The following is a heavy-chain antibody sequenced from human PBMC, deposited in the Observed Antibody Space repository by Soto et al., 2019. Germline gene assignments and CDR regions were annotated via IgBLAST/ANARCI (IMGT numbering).Heavy chain of an antibody. CDR1: GFPFSSYA. CDR3: AKGQGSTWDYYYYGMAV. J-gene: IGHJ6*02. D-gene: IGHD6-13*01. V-gene: IGHV3-23*01. Sequence: GGSLRLSCAASGFPFSSYAMSWVRQAPGKGLEWVSAISGSGGSTYYADSVKGRFTISRDNSKNTLYLQMNSLRAEDTAVYFCAKGQGSTWDYYYYGMAVWGQGTTVTVSS. CDR2: ISGSGGST.